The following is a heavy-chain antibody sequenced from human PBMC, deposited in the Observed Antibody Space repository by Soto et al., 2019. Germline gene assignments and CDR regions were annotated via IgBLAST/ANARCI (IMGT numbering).Heavy chain of an antibody. Sequence: GGSLRLSCSASGFTFSNYSMHWVRQAPGKGLEWVALISYDGSNKHYADSVKGRFTISGDNSKNTLYLQMNSLRAEDTAVYYCARDKRDLRFLEWSYYFDYWGQGTRVTAPQ. CDR1: GFTFSNYS. CDR3: ARDKRDLRFLEWSYYFDY. J-gene: IGHJ4*02. D-gene: IGHD3-3*01. V-gene: IGHV3-30-3*01. CDR2: ISYDGSNK.